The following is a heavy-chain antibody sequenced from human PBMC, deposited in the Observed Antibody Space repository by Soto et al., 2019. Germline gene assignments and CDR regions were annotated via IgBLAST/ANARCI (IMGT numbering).Heavy chain of an antibody. V-gene: IGHV5-51*01. J-gene: IGHJ5*02. CDR3: ARSDYWNGQPRFDH. CDR2: IYPGDSDV. CDR1: GYSFPSYW. Sequence: EVQLVQSGAEVKKPGESLKISCRGSGYSFPSYWIGWVRQMPGKGLEWMGVIYPGDSDVRYSPSFQGQVSISADTSISTAYLQWNSLKASDTAIYFCARSDYWNGQPRFDHWGQGSLVTVSS. D-gene: IGHD3-3*01.